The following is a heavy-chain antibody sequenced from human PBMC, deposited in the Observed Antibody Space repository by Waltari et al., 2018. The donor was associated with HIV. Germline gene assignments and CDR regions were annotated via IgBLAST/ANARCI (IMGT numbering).Heavy chain of an antibody. J-gene: IGHJ6*02. CDR2: IVVGSGNT. D-gene: IGHD4-17*01. CDR1: GFTFSNSA. V-gene: IGHV1-58*02. CDR3: AADLSTVTRRGGNFYYYGMDV. Sequence: QMQLVQSGPEVKKPGTSVKVSCRASGFTFSNSAIQWVRQGRGERLEWIGWIVVGSGNTNYAQKVQERVNFTRDVSTSTAYMELSSLESEDTALYYCAADLSTVTRRGGNFYYYGMDVWGQGSTVTVSS.